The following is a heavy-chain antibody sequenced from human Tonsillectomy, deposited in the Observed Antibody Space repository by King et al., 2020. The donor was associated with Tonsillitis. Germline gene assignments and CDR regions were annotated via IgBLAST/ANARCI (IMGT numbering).Heavy chain of an antibody. J-gene: IGHJ3*02. D-gene: IGHD2-21*02. Sequence: QLQESGPGLVRPSETLSLTCTVSGGSISPYYWSWIRQSPGKGLEWIGFIYYSGSTTYTPSLKSRVTVSVDTSRNQFSLKLRSVTAADTAVYYCARGVYCGADCYSDGFDIWGQGTMVTVSS. CDR2: IYYSGST. V-gene: IGHV4-59*01. CDR3: ARGVYCGADCYSDGFDI. CDR1: GGSISPYY.